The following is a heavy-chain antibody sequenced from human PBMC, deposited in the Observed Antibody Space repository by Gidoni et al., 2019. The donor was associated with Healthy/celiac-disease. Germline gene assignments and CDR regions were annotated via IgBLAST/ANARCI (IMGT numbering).Heavy chain of an antibody. CDR1: GGSISSYY. D-gene: IGHD6-13*01. Sequence: QVQLQESGPGLVKPSETLSLTCTVSGGSISSYYWSCIRQRPGKGLEWIGYIYYSGSTNYNPSLKSRVTISVDTSKNQFSLKLSSVTAADTAVYYCARGSSWYYYGMDVWGKGTTVTVSS. CDR2: IYYSGST. CDR3: ARGSSWYYYGMDV. J-gene: IGHJ6*04. V-gene: IGHV4-59*01.